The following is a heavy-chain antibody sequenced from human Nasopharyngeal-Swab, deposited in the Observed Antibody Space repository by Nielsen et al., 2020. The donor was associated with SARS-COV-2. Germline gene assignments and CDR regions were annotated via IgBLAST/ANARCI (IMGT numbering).Heavy chain of an antibody. CDR2: IIPILDIG. D-gene: IGHD6-19*01. Sequence: SVKVSCKASGGTFSSYAITWVRQAPGQGLEWTGRIIPILDIGRYAQKFQGRVTITADKSTNTAYMELSSLTSEDTAVYYCARDLWLETDYYYLGMDVWGQGTTVTVSS. CDR3: ARDLWLETDYYYLGMDV. J-gene: IGHJ6*02. V-gene: IGHV1-69*04. CDR1: GGTFSSYA.